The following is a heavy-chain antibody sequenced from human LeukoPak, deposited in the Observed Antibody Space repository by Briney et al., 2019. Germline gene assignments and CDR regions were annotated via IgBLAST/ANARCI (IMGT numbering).Heavy chain of an antibody. D-gene: IGHD3-22*01. V-gene: IGHV3-30*04. CDR1: GSTFSSYA. CDR2: ISYDGSNK. Sequence: GGSLRLSCAASGSTFSSYAMHWVRQAPGKGLEWVAVISYDGSNKYYADSVKGRFTISRDNSKNTLYLQMNSLRAEDTAVYYCARDHYYDSSGYYPGYWGQGTLVTVSS. CDR3: ARDHYYDSSGYYPGY. J-gene: IGHJ4*02.